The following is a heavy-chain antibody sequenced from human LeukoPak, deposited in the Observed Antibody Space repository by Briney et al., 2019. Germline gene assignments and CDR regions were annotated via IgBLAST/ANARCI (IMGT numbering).Heavy chain of an antibody. J-gene: IGHJ4*02. CDR2: IYYSGNT. CDR3: ARRTGYYDGFDY. CDR1: GGSITSYY. V-gene: IGHV4-59*01. Sequence: PSETLSLTCTVSGGSITSYYWSWIRQPPGKGLEWIGYIYYSGNTNYNPSLKSRVTISVDTSKNQFSLKVSSVTAADTAVYYCARRTGYYDGFDYWGQGTLVTVSS. D-gene: IGHD3/OR15-3a*01.